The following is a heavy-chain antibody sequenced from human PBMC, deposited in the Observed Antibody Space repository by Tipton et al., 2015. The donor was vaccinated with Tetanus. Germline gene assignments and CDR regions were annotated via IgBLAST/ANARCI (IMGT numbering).Heavy chain of an antibody. CDR2: IYPGDSDS. V-gene: IGHV5-51*01. CDR1: GYRFTSQW. J-gene: IGHJ4*02. CDR3: ARRRTTTALANYFDS. Sequence: QLVQSGAEVKKPGESLKISCKGSGYRFTSQWIGWVRQMPGRGLEWMGTIYPGDSDSRYSPSFQGQVTFSADKSISTAYLQWSSLKASDTAIYYCARRRTTTALANYFDSWGQGTQVTVSS. D-gene: IGHD1-1*01.